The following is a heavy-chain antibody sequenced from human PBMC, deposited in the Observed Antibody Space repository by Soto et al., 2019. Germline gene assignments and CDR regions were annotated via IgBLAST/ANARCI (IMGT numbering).Heavy chain of an antibody. CDR3: ARSVATPGTNIDF. Sequence: PSETLSLTCSVSGGSMNGYYWSWIRQTPGQGLEWLGFIYFSGSTRYNPSLMGRLTISLDKSKRQFSMSLSSVTAADTAVYYCARSVATPGTNIDFWGQGTLVTVSS. V-gene: IGHV4-4*09. CDR1: GGSMNGYY. J-gene: IGHJ4*02. CDR2: IYFSGST. D-gene: IGHD6-13*01.